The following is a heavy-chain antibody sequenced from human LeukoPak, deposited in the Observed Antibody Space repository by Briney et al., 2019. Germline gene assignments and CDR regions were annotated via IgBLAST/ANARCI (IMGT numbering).Heavy chain of an antibody. D-gene: IGHD2-2*01. CDR3: ARQGSSTSSYYYMDV. CDR2: IYSGGST. J-gene: IGHJ6*03. V-gene: IGHV3-53*01. Sequence: PGGSLRLSCAVSGFTVSSHYMSWVRQAPGKGLEWVSVIYSGGSTYYADSVKGRFTISRDNSKNTLYLQMNSLRAGDTAVYYCARQGSSTSSYYYMDVWGKGTTVTVSS. CDR1: GFTVSSHY.